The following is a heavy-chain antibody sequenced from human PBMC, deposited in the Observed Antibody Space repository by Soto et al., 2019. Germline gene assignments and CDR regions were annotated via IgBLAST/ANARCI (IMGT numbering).Heavy chain of an antibody. CDR1: GFTFSSYG. D-gene: IGHD3-10*01. CDR2: IWYDGSNK. Sequence: GGSLRLSCAASGFTFSSYGMHWVRQAPGKGLEWVAVIWYDGSNKYYADSVKGRFTISRDNSKNTLYLQMNSLRAEDTAVYYCARDRKWFGELSTFGYWGQGTLVTVSS. J-gene: IGHJ4*02. V-gene: IGHV3-33*01. CDR3: ARDRKWFGELSTFGY.